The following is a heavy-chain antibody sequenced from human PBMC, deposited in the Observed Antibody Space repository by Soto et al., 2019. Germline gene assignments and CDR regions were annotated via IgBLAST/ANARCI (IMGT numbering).Heavy chain of an antibody. D-gene: IGHD3-16*01. CDR1: GYSFTNYW. J-gene: IGHJ6*02. Sequence: PADSMKISCKGSGYSFTNYWIGWVRQMPGKGLEWMGSIYPGDSDTRYSPSFQGQVTISADKSISTAYLQWSSLKASETAMYYCARTRKEGDYYYVVDFWGQVPTVTVCS. CDR3: ARTRKEGDYYYVVDF. CDR2: IYPGDSDT. V-gene: IGHV5-51*01.